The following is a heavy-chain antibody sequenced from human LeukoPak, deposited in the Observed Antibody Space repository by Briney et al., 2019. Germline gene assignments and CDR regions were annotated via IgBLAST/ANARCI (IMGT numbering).Heavy chain of an antibody. V-gene: IGHV4-38-2*02. CDR1: GYSITSGYY. D-gene: IGHD6-13*01. J-gene: IGHJ5*02. CDR2: VYHDGST. CDR3: ARDFFGRAAGTGNWFDP. Sequence: SETLSLTCSVSGYSITSGYYWGWIRQSPGKGLGWIGSVYHDGSTYYNPSLKSRVTVSVDTSKNQISLSLSSVTATDTAVYFCARDFFGRAAGTGNWFDPWGQGTLVTVSP.